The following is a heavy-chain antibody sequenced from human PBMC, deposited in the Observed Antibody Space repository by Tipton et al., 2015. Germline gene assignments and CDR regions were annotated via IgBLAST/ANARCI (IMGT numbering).Heavy chain of an antibody. CDR3: ARDRPIRLYDIFTDLHARERGLFEY. J-gene: IGHJ4*02. CDR1: GGSISSSSYY. V-gene: IGHV4-39*07. D-gene: IGHD3-9*01. CDR2: LYFSGST. Sequence: TLSLTCTVSGGSISSSSYYWAWIRQPPGKGLEWIGSLYFSGSTYYNPSLKSRVTISVDTSKNQFSLKLNSVTAADTAVYYCARDRPIRLYDIFTDLHARERGLFEYWGRGILVSVSS.